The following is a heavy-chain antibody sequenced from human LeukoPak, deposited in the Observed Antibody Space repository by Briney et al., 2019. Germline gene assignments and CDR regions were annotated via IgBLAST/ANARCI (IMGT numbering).Heavy chain of an antibody. D-gene: IGHD3-22*01. Sequence: ASVKVSCKASGYTFTGYYMHWVRQAPGQGLEWMGWINPNSGSTNYAQKFQGRVTMTRDTSISTAYMELSRLRSDDTAVYYCASIKRDYYDSSGMIPLHYWGQGTLVTVSS. CDR3: ASIKRDYYDSSGMIPLHY. CDR1: GYTFTGYY. CDR2: INPNSGST. J-gene: IGHJ4*02. V-gene: IGHV1-2*02.